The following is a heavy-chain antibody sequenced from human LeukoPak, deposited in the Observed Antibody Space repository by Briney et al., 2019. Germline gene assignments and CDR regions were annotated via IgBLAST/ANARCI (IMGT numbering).Heavy chain of an antibody. J-gene: IGHJ4*02. V-gene: IGHV4-30-2*01. CDR1: GGSISSGGYY. CDR3: AREWELLGGFDY. Sequence: SETLSLTCTVSGGSISSGGYYWSWIRQPPGKGLEWIGYIYHSGSTYYNPSLKSRVTISVDRSKNQFSLKLSSVTAADTAVYYCAREWELLGGFDYWGQGTLVTVSS. CDR2: IYHSGST. D-gene: IGHD1-26*01.